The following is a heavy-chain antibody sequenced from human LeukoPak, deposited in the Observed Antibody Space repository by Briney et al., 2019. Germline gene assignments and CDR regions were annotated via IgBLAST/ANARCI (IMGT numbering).Heavy chain of an antibody. J-gene: IGHJ4*02. V-gene: IGHV3-21*04. CDR3: AKDMFGDYGDSRGFFDY. CDR1: EFIFSTYS. CDR2: ISSSSSYL. Sequence: GGSLRLSCAASEFIFSTYSINWVRQAPGKGLEWVSSISSSSSYLYYADSVKGRFTISRDNAKNSLYPQMNSLRAEDTALYYCAKDMFGDYGDSRGFFDYWGQGTLVTVSS. D-gene: IGHD4-17*01.